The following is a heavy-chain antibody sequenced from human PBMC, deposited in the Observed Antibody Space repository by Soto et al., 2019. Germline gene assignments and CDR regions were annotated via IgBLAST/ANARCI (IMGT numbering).Heavy chain of an antibody. CDR2: VWFDGGNI. CDR3: ARDFRKGRYFDL. V-gene: IGHV3-33*01. Sequence: QVQLVESGGGVVQPGQSLRLSCAASGFTFRTCGMHWVRQVPGKGLEWVAIVWFDGGNIDYADSVKGRFTISRDNSKNTLYLQMNSLRVDDTAVYYCARDFRKGRYFDLWGQGTLVAVSS. J-gene: IGHJ4*02. CDR1: GFTFRTCG.